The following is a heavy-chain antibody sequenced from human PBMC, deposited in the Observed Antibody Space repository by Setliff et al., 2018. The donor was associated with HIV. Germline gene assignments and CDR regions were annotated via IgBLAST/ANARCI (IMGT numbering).Heavy chain of an antibody. D-gene: IGHD1-20*01. CDR3: ARDSITGTTPAFDY. CDR2: IYHSGST. J-gene: IGHJ4*02. V-gene: IGHV4-38-2*02. Sequence: SETLSLTCTVSGYSISSGYYWGWIRQPPGKGLEWIGSIYHSGSTYYNPSLKGRVTISVDTSKNQFSLKLSSVTAADTAVYYCARDSITGTTPAFDYWGQGTLVTVSS. CDR1: GYSISSGYY.